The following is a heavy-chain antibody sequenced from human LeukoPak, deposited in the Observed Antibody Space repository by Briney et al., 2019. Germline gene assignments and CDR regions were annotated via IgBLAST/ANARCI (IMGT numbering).Heavy chain of an antibody. CDR3: ARVRLRFLECPY. D-gene: IGHD3-3*01. Sequence: GGSLRLSCAASGFTFSSYSMNWVRQAPGKGLEWVSSISSSSSYIYYADSVKGRFTISRDNAKNSLYLQMYSLRAEDTAVYYCARVRLRFLECPYWGQGTLVTVSS. CDR1: GFTFSSYS. CDR2: ISSSSSYI. V-gene: IGHV3-21*01. J-gene: IGHJ4*02.